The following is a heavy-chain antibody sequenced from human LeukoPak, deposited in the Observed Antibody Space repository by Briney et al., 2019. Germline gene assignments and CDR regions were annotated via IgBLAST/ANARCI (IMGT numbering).Heavy chain of an antibody. CDR3: ARGPLLEWLNTFDY. CDR2: IWSDGSNQ. D-gene: IGHD3-3*01. CDR1: GFTFSHYG. V-gene: IGHV3-33*01. J-gene: IGHJ4*02. Sequence: PGGSLRLSCAASGFTFSHYGMHWVRQAPGKGLEWVAVIWSDGSNQYYADSVKGRFTISRDNFKNTVSLQMNSLRAEDTAVYYCARGPLLEWLNTFDYWGQGTLVTVSS.